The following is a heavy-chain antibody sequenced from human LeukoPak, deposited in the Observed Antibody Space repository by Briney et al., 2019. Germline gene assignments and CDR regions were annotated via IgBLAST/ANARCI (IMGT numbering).Heavy chain of an antibody. CDR3: ARNQYSSTWYRGAFDV. D-gene: IGHD6-13*01. V-gene: IGHV3-74*01. CDR1: GFTFTTSW. CDR2: IESDGTST. J-gene: IGHJ3*01. Sequence: GGSLRLSCAASGFTFTTSWMHWFRQAPGKGLVWVSRIESDGTSTTYADSVKGRFTISRDNAKNTLYLQMNRLRAEDTAVYYCARNQYSSTWYRGAFDVWDQETMVSVSS.